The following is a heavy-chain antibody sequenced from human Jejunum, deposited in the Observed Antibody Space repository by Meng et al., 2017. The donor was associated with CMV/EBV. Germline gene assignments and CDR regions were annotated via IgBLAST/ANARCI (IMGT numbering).Heavy chain of an antibody. Sequence: QVRLPESGPILVLPSETRFLTCISSGDSITSNNYNWGWIRQPPGKRLEWIGGVYYAGQTYYNPSLKSRLTISLDKSKNQFSLKLTSATAADTAIYYCARIARYNWNYLRDYWGQGTLVTVSS. CDR1: GDSITSNNYN. D-gene: IGHD1-7*01. CDR2: VYYAGQT. J-gene: IGHJ4*02. V-gene: IGHV4-39*07. CDR3: ARIARYNWNYLRDY.